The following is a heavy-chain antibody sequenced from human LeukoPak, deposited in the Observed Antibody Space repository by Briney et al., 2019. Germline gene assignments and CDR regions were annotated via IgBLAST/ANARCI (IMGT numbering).Heavy chain of an antibody. V-gene: IGHV3-20*04. CDR1: GFTFHNYG. D-gene: IGHD6-19*01. Sequence: GGSLRLSCAATGFTFHNYGMSWVRQVPGKGLEWVSGISWNGGSTSYAGSVKGRFTISRDNAKKSLYLQLNSLRGDDTALYYCVRGAVAGTPEYFRHWGQGTLVTVSS. CDR2: ISWNGGST. CDR3: VRGAVAGTPEYFRH. J-gene: IGHJ1*01.